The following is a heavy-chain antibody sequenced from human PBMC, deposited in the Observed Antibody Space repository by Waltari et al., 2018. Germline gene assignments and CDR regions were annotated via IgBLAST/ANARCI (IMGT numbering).Heavy chain of an antibody. J-gene: IGHJ3*02. D-gene: IGHD3-22*01. CDR2: VDPEDGET. Sequence: VHLVQPGAEWKKPGAPVNISCKVPGYPSPDYYMHWVHQAPAKGLEWMGLVDPEDGETIYAEKFQGRVTITADTSTDTAYMELRSLRSEDTAVYYCATVGPYYYDSSGYYFAFDIWGQGTMVTVSS. CDR1: GYPSPDYY. CDR3: ATVGPYYYDSSGYYFAFDI. V-gene: IGHV1-69-2*01.